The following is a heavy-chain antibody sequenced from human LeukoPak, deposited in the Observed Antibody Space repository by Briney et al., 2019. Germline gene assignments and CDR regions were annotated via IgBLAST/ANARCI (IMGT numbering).Heavy chain of an antibody. CDR2: ISSSSSYI. CDR3: ARDDSSGYYPTEFDY. CDR1: GFTFSSYS. D-gene: IGHD3-22*01. Sequence: GGSLRLSCAASGFTFSSYSMNWVRQAPGKGLEWVSSISSSSSYIYYADSVKGRFTISRDNAKNSLYLQMNSLRAEDTAVYYCARDDSSGYYPTEFDYWGQGTLVTVSS. J-gene: IGHJ4*02. V-gene: IGHV3-21*01.